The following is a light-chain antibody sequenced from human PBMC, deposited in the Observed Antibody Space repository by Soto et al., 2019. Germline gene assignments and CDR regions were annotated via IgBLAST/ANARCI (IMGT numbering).Light chain of an antibody. J-gene: IGLJ2*01. CDR1: SGHSTYI. V-gene: IGLV4-60*03. CDR3: ETWDSNTRV. CDR2: LEGSGSY. Sequence: QSVLTQSSSASASLGSSVKLTCTLSSGHSTYIIAWHQQQPGKAPRYLMKLEGSGSYNRGSGVPDRFSGSSSGADRYITISNLQSEDEADYYCETWDSNTRVFGGGTQLTV.